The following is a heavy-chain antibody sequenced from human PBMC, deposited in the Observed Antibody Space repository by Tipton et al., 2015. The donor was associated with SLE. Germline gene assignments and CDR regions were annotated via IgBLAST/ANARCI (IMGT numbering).Heavy chain of an antibody. CDR1: GGSISSHY. Sequence: TLSLTCTVSGGSISSHYRSWIRQPPGKGLEWIGYIYYSGSTNYNPSLKSRVTISVDTSKNQFSLKLSSVTAADTAVYYCAGYSGYDSFDYWGQGTLVTVSS. CDR3: AGYSGYDSFDY. D-gene: IGHD5-12*01. V-gene: IGHV4-59*11. J-gene: IGHJ4*02. CDR2: IYYSGST.